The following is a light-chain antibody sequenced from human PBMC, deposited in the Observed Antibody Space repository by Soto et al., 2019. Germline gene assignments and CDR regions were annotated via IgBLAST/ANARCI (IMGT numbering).Light chain of an antibody. CDR2: DAS. V-gene: IGKV3-11*01. CDR3: QQRSEWPPFT. CDR1: QSVSSY. Sequence: EIVLTQSPATLSLSPGERATLSCRASQSVSSYLAWYQQKPGQAPRLLIYDASNRATGIPARFSGSGSGTDFTLTIGSLEPEDFAVHYCQQRSEWPPFTFGPGTKVDLK. J-gene: IGKJ3*01.